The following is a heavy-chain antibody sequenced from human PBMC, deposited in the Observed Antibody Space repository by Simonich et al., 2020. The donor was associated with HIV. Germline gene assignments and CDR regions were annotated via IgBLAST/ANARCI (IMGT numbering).Heavy chain of an antibody. D-gene: IGHD3-16*01. CDR1: GFTFSSYA. CDR3: ASGGSISSVWADDY. V-gene: IGHV3-30*07. J-gene: IGHJ4*02. Sequence: QVQLVESGGGVVQPGRSLRLSWAASGFTFSSYAMHWVRQAPGKGLEWVEVISYDGSNKYYADSVKGRFTISRDKSKNTLYLQMNSLRAEDTAVYYCASGGSISSVWADDYWGQGTLVTVSS. CDR2: ISYDGSNK.